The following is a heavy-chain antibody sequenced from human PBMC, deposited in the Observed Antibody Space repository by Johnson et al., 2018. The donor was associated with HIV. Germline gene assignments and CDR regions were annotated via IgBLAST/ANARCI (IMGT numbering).Heavy chain of an antibody. CDR3: ARSGHYELNAFDF. J-gene: IGHJ3*01. CDR2: ISYDGSNK. V-gene: IGHV3-30-3*01. CDR1: GFTFSSYA. D-gene: IGHD4-17*01. Sequence: QVQLVESGGGLVQPGGSLRLSCAASGFTFSSYAMHWVRQAPGKGLEWVAFISYDGSNKYYADSVKGRFTISRDNAKNSLYLQMNSLRAEDTAVYYCARSGHYELNAFDFWGQGTKVTSLQ.